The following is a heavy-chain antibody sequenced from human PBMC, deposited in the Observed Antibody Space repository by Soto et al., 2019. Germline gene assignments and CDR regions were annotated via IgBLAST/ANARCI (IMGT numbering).Heavy chain of an antibody. V-gene: IGHV4-30-4*01. D-gene: IGHD4-17*01. J-gene: IGHJ4*02. CDR1: GGSISSGDYY. CDR3: ARPWSTVTTFDY. CDR2: IYYSGST. Sequence: QVQLQESGPGLVKPSQTLSLTCTVSGGSISSGDYYWSWIRQPPGKGLEWIGYIYYSGSTYYNPSLKSRVTISVDTSKNQCSLELSSVTDADTAVYYCARPWSTVTTFDYWGQGTLVTVSS.